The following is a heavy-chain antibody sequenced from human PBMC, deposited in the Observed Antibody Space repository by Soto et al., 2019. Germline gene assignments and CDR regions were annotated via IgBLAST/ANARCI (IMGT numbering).Heavy chain of an antibody. J-gene: IGHJ4*02. CDR1: GFTFSSYN. CDR3: ASHPRDSSGYWYYVDY. V-gene: IGHV3-21*01. Sequence: EVQLVESGGGLVKPGGSLRLSCAASGFTFSSYNMNWVRQAPGKGLEWVSSISSSSSYIYYADSVKGRFTISRDNAKNSLYLQMNSLRAEDTAVYYCASHPRDSSGYWYYVDYWGQGTLVTVSS. CDR2: ISSSSSYI. D-gene: IGHD3-22*01.